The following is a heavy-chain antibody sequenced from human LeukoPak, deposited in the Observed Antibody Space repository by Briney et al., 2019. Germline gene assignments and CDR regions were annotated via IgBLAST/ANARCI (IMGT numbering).Heavy chain of an antibody. V-gene: IGHV4-39*07. CDR2: IYYSGGT. D-gene: IGHD3-10*01. Sequence: PSETLSLTCTVSGGSISSSSYYWGWIRQPPGKGLEWIGSIYYSGGTYYNPSLKSRVTISVDTSRNQFSLKLSSVTAADTAVYYCARDPPYYYGSGSYERDYWGQGTLVTVSS. CDR3: ARDPPYYYGSGSYERDY. CDR1: GGSISSSSYY. J-gene: IGHJ4*02.